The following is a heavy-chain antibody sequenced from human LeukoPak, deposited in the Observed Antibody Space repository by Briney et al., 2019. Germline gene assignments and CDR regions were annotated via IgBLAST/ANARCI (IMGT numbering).Heavy chain of an antibody. D-gene: IGHD6-13*01. J-gene: IGHJ6*03. Sequence: ASVKVSCKASGYTFTSYYMHWVRQAPGQGLEWMGIINPSGGSTSYAQKFQGRVTMTRDTSISTAYMELSRLRSDDTAVYYCAKGAAAGKGSYYYYYYMDVWGKGTTVTVSS. CDR3: AKGAAAGKGSYYYYYYMDV. CDR1: GYTFTSYY. V-gene: IGHV1-46*01. CDR2: INPSGGST.